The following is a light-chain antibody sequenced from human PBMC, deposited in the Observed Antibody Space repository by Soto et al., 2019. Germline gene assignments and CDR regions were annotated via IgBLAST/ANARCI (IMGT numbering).Light chain of an antibody. V-gene: IGKV1-5*03. CDR3: QQFNIYPWT. J-gene: IGKJ1*01. Sequence: DIQMTQSPSTLSASVGDRVTITCRASQSIGYWLAWYQQKAGKAPKLLIYKASSLQSGVPSRFSGSGSGTEFTLTISSLQPDDFATYYCQQFNIYPWTFGQGTKVEIK. CDR1: QSIGYW. CDR2: KAS.